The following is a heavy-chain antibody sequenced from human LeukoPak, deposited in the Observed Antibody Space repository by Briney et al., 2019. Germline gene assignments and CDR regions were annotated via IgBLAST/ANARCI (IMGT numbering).Heavy chain of an antibody. CDR3: ARGGYYGSGSYYAFDI. D-gene: IGHD3-10*01. CDR2: INHSGST. CDR1: GGSFSGYY. J-gene: IGHJ3*02. V-gene: IGHV4-34*01. Sequence: SETLSLTCAVYGGSFSGYYWSWIRQPPGKGLEWIGEINHSGSTNYNPSPKSRVTISVDTSKNQFSLKLSSVTAADTAVYYCARGGYYGSGSYYAFDIWGQGTMVTVSS.